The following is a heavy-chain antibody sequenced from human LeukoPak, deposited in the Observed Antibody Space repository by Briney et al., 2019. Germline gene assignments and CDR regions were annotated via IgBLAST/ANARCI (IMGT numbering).Heavy chain of an antibody. CDR3: ARLTRLSTSPDRYYLDY. CDR2: IYTSGGT. CDR1: GDSISRYY. D-gene: IGHD6-6*01. Sequence: SETLSLTCTVSGDSISRYYWSWMRQPPGKGRDWIGYIYTSGGTNYIPSLKGRVTISIDTSKNQFSLKLSSVTAADSAVYYCARLTRLSTSPDRYYLDYWGQGTLVTVSS. J-gene: IGHJ4*02. V-gene: IGHV4-4*09.